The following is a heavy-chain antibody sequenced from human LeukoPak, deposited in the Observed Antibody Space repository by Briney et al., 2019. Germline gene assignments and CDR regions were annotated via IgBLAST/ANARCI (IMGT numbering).Heavy chain of an antibody. CDR3: ARAFAAAGTFVGGYNWFDP. CDR1: GYTFTSYD. Sequence: ASVKVSCKASGYTFTSYDINWVRQATGQGLEWMGWMNPNSGNTGYAQKFQGRVTMTRNTSISTAYMELSSLRSEDTAVYYCARAFAAAGTFVGGYNWFDPWGQGTLVTVSS. V-gene: IGHV1-8*01. J-gene: IGHJ5*02. CDR2: MNPNSGNT. D-gene: IGHD6-13*01.